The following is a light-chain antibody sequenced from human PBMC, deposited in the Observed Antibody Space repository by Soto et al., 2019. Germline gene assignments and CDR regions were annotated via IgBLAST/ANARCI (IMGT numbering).Light chain of an antibody. Sequence: DMEMVQSPSSLSASVGDRVTLTCRASENIANYLNWYQQKPGRAPKLLIYASSTLHSGVPSRFSGHGYGTDFTLTINDLQPDDVAVYFCQQSYPTPRFSFGPGT. CDR2: ASS. V-gene: IGKV1-39*01. J-gene: IGKJ3*01. CDR3: QQSYPTPRFS. CDR1: ENIANY.